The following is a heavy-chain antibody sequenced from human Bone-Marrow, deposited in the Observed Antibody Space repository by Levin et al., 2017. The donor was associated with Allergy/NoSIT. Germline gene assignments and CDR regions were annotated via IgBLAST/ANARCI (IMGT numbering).Heavy chain of an antibody. V-gene: IGHV3-23*01. D-gene: IGHD2-15*01. CDR1: GFTFASYA. CDR3: AKDLWGNCSGAGCFFFDY. CDR2: ISASGGTT. J-gene: IGHJ4*02. Sequence: QSGGSLRLSCAASGFTFASYAMSWVRQAPGKGLEWVSAISASGGTTYYADSVKGRFTISRDNSKNTLYLQMSSLRAEDTAVFYCAKDLWGNCSGAGCFFFDYWGQGTLVTVSS.